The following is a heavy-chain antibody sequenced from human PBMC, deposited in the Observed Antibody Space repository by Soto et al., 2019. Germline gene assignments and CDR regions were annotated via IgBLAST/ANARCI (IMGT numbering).Heavy chain of an antibody. V-gene: IGHV3-11*01. CDR1: RFTLAQYS. Sequence: PGGYPELGSAASRFTLAQYSISWIRLAPGKRLEWVSYISSSGSTIYYPDSVKGRFTISRANAKNSLYLQMNRLRAEHTAVYYWESGPSTHLFHRILQ. CDR2: ISSSGSTI. J-gene: IGHJ1*01. D-gene: IGHD3-3*01. CDR3: ESGPSTHLFHRILQ.